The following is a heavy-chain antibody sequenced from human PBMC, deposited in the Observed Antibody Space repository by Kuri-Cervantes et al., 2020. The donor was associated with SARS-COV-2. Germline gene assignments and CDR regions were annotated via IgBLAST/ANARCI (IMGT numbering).Heavy chain of an antibody. CDR3: AKDYWRSTSCNAFDI. Sequence: GGSLRLSCAASRFTFSSYAMSWVRQAPGKGLEWVSAISGSGGSTYYADSVKGRFTISRDNSKNTLYLQMNSLRAEDTAVYYCAKDYWRSTSCNAFDIWGQGTMVTVSS. J-gene: IGHJ3*02. V-gene: IGHV3-23*01. D-gene: IGHD2-2*01. CDR1: RFTFSSYA. CDR2: ISGSGGST.